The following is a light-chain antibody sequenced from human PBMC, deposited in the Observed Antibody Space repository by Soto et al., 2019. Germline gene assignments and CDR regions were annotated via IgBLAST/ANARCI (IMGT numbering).Light chain of an antibody. CDR2: GAS. CDR3: QQYGSSPRT. CDR1: QSVSSSY. Sequence: EIVLTQSPGALSLSPGERATLSCGASQSVSSSYLAGYQQKPGQAPRLLIYGASTMATGIPDRFSGSGSGTDFTLTISRLEPEDFSVYYCQQYGSSPRTFGQGTKVEIK. V-gene: IGKV3-20*01. J-gene: IGKJ1*01.